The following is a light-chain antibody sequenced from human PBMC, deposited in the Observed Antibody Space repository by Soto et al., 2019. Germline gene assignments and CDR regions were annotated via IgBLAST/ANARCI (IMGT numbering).Light chain of an antibody. J-gene: IGKJ1*01. CDR1: QSISTW. Sequence: DIQMTQSPSTLSASVGDRVTITCRASQSISTWLAWYQQRPGKGPKLLIYKASNLQGGVSSRFSGSGSGTEFTLTISGLQPDDFATYYCQQYYTYPWTFGQGTKVDIK. CDR3: QQYYTYPWT. CDR2: KAS. V-gene: IGKV1-5*03.